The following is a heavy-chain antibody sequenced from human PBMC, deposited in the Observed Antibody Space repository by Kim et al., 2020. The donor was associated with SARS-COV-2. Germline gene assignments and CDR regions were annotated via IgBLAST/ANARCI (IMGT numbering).Heavy chain of an antibody. D-gene: IGHD6-13*01. CDR3: AKDNQVEKQQLGGYYYYGMDV. CDR1: GFTFSSYA. CDR2: ICYDGSNK. Sequence: GGSLRLSCAASGFTFSSYAMHWVRQAPGKGLEWVAVICYDGSNKYYADSVKGRFTISRDNSKNTLYLQMNSLRAEDTAVYYCAKDNQVEKQQLGGYYYYGMDVWGQGTPVTVSS. J-gene: IGHJ6*02. V-gene: IGHV3-33*06.